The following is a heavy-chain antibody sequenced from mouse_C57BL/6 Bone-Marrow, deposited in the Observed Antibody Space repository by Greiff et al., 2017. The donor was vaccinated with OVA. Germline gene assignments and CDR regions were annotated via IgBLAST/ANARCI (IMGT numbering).Heavy chain of an antibody. D-gene: IGHD2-2*01. Sequence: EVKLMESGGGLVKPGGSLKLSCAASGFTFSSYAMSWVRQTPEKRLEWVATISDGGSYTYYPDNVKGRFTISRDNAKNNLYLQMSHLKSEDTAMYYCARDPGGYDYYFDYWGQGTTLTVSS. V-gene: IGHV5-4*01. CDR2: ISDGGSYT. CDR3: ARDPGGYDYYFDY. CDR1: GFTFSSYA. J-gene: IGHJ2*01.